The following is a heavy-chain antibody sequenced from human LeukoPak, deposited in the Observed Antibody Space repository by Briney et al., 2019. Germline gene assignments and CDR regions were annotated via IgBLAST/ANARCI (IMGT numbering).Heavy chain of an antibody. D-gene: IGHD6-13*01. CDR1: GGSISSSSYY. Sequence: PSETLSLTCTVSGGSISSSSYYWGWIRQPPGKGLEWIGSIYYSGSTYYNPSLKSRVTISVDTSKNQFSLKLSSVTAADTAVYYCARGPEYSSSWYPGYYYYYYMDVWGKGTTVAISS. J-gene: IGHJ6*03. CDR3: ARGPEYSSSWYPGYYYYYYMDV. CDR2: IYYSGST. V-gene: IGHV4-39*01.